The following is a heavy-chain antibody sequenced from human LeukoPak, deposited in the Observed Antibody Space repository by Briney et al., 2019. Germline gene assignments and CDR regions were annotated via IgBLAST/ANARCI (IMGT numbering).Heavy chain of an antibody. Sequence: ASVKVSCKASGYTFTSYGISWVRQAPGQGLEWMGWISACNGNTNYAQKLQGRVTMTTDTSTSTAYMELRSLRSDDTAVYYCARDGVGYGDYADYYYGMDVWGQGTTVTVSS. CDR1: GYTFTSYG. V-gene: IGHV1-18*01. CDR3: ARDGVGYGDYADYYYGMDV. J-gene: IGHJ6*02. CDR2: ISACNGNT. D-gene: IGHD4-17*01.